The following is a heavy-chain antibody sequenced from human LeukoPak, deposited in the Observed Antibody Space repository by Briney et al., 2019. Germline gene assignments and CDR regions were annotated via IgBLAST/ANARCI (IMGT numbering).Heavy chain of an antibody. D-gene: IGHD1-14*01. CDR1: GFTLSDYY. CDR3: ARDLYDNNRVQDY. V-gene: IGHV3-11*05. CDR2: ISTSSTNT. Sequence: GGSLRLSCAASGFTLSDYYMTWIRQAPGKGLEWVSDISTSSTNTKYADSVKGRFTISRDNAKNSLYLQMNSLRAEDAAVYYCARDLYDNNRVQDYWGQGTLVTVSS. J-gene: IGHJ4*02.